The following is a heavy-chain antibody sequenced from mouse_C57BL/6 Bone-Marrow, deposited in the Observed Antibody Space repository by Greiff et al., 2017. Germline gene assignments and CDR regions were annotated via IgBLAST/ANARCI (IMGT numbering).Heavy chain of an antibody. CDR1: GFTFSDYY. V-gene: IGHV5-12*01. CDR3: ARQEGFAY. CDR2: ISTGGGST. J-gene: IGHJ3*01. Sequence: EVQRVESGAGLVKPGGSLKLSCAASGFTFSDYYMSWVRQTPEKRLEWVAYISTGGGSTYYPDTVKGRFTLSRDNATNTPYLQMSRLKSEDSAMYYCARQEGFAYWGQGTLVTVSA.